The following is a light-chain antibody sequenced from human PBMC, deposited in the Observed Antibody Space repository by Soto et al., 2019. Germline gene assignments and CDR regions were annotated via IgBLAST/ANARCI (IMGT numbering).Light chain of an antibody. J-gene: IGLJ1*01. CDR3: SSYTSTTTLV. Sequence: QSVLTQPASVSGSPGQSITISCTGTSSDVGGYNYVSWYQQHPGKAPKLMIYDVSHRPSGVSNRFSGSKSGNTASLTISGLQAEDEADYYCSSYTSTTTLVFGTGTKVTVX. CDR2: DVS. V-gene: IGLV2-14*01. CDR1: SSDVGGYNY.